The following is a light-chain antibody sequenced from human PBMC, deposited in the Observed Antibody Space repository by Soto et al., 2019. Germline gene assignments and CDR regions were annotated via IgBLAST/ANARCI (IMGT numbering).Light chain of an antibody. CDR2: GAA. CDR3: PQYNNWPGT. CDR1: ESISIN. V-gene: IGKV3-15*01. Sequence: EVGMKQSRATLSVTPEERATLSCMAGESISINLAWYQQKPGQAPRLLISGAATRAAGVPARFSGRGSGTEFTPTICSLQSEDFRVYYCPQYNNWPGTFGQGTKVAI. J-gene: IGKJ1*01.